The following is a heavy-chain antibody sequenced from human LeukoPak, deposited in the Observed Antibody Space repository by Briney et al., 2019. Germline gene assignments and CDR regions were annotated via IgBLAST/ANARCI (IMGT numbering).Heavy chain of an antibody. Sequence: SETLSLTCTVSGGSISSSSYYWGWIRQPPGKGLEWIGEINHSGSTNYNPSLKSRVTISVDTSKNQFSLKLSSVTAADTAVYYCARGLSFLFSYYYDSSGADAFDIWGQGTMVTVSS. CDR1: GGSISSSSYY. V-gene: IGHV4-39*07. J-gene: IGHJ3*02. CDR3: ARGLSFLFSYYYDSSGADAFDI. CDR2: INHSGST. D-gene: IGHD3-22*01.